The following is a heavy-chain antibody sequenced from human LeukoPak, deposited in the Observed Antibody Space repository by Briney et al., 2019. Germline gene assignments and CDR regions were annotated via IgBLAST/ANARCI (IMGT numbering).Heavy chain of an antibody. D-gene: IGHD3-10*01. CDR3: AKDIGSYYDY. J-gene: IGHJ4*02. V-gene: IGHV3-30*02. CDR2: IQYDGSKK. CDR1: GFTLSSNG. Sequence: GGSLRLSCEASGFTLSSNGMHWVRQAPGKGLEWVTFIQYDGSKKYYADSVKGRFTISRDNSKNTLYLEMNSLRAEDTAVYYCAKDIGSYYDYWGQGILVTVSS.